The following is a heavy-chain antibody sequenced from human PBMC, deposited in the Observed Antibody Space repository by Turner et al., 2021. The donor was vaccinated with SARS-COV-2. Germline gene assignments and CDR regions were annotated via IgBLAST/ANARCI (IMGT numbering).Heavy chain of an antibody. CDR2: IYYSGST. CDR1: GGSISSSSYY. V-gene: IGHV4-39*01. D-gene: IGHD1-26*01. CDR3: AGEVVVLTTTHYGMDV. Sequence: QLQLHESVPGLFMPSETLSLTCTVSGGSISSSSYYWGWIRQPPGKGLEWIGSIYYSGSTYYNPSLKSRVTIYVDTSKNQLSLKQSSVTAADTAVYYCAGEVVVLTTTHYGMDVWGQGTTVTVSS. J-gene: IGHJ6*02.